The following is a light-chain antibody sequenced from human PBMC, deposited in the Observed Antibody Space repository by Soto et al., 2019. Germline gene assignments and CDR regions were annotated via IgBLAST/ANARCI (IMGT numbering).Light chain of an antibody. CDR3: QQYGASPLT. V-gene: IGKV3-20*01. CDR1: QSVSSDY. CDR2: RAS. Sequence: EIGLTQSPGTLSLSPGDRATLSCRASQSVSSDYVAWYQQKPGQTPNVLIYRASIRATGIPDRFSGSGSGTDFTLTISRLEPEDFAVYYCQQYGASPLTFGGGTKVDIK. J-gene: IGKJ4*01.